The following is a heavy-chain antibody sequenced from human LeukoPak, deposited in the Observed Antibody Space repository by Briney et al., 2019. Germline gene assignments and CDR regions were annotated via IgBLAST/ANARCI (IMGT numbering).Heavy chain of an antibody. CDR1: GGSISSYY. V-gene: IGHV4-59*08. D-gene: IGHD3-22*01. CDR3: ARLYYYDSSGYPV. J-gene: IGHJ6*02. Sequence: PSETLSLTCTVSGGSISSYYWSWIRQPPGKGLEWIGYIYYSGSTNYNPSLKSRVTISVDTSKNQFSLKLSSVTAADTAVYYCARLYYYDSSGYPVWGQGTTVTVSS. CDR2: IYYSGST.